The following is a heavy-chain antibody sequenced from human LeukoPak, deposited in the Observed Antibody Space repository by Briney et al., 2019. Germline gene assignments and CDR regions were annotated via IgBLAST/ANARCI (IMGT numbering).Heavy chain of an antibody. CDR1: GGSISSYY. CDR2: IYYSGST. Sequence: SETLSLTCTVSGGSISSYYWSWIRQPPGKGLEWIGYIYYSGSTNYNPSLKSRVTISVDTSKNQFSLKLSSVTAADTAVYYCARHVAVADTNFDYWGQGTLVTVSS. CDR3: ARHVAVADTNFDY. D-gene: IGHD6-19*01. V-gene: IGHV4-59*08. J-gene: IGHJ4*02.